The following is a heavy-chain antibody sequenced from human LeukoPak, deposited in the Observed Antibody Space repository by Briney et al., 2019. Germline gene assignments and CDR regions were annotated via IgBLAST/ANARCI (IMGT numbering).Heavy chain of an antibody. V-gene: IGHV1-2*02. CDR1: GYTFTGNY. Sequence: ASVKVSCKASGYTFTGNYIHWVRQAPGQGLEWMGMIYPRDGSTSYAQKFQGRVTMTRDTSISTAYMELSRLRSDDTAVYCCAREVPIRPRSSQGWFDPWGQGTLVTVSS. D-gene: IGHD2-15*01. J-gene: IGHJ5*02. CDR3: AREVPIRPRSSQGWFDP. CDR2: IYPRDGST.